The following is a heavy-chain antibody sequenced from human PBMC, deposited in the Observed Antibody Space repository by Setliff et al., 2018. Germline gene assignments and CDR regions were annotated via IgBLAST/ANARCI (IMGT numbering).Heavy chain of an antibody. CDR1: GFTFSDYY. J-gene: IGHJ3*02. CDR2: ISSSSSYT. V-gene: IGHV3-11*05. Sequence: GESLKISCAASGFTFSDYYMSWIRQAPGKGLEWVSYISSSSSYTNYADSVKGRFTISRDNAKNSLYLQMNSLRAEDTAVYYCARDEDAFDIWGQGTMVTVSS. CDR3: ARDEDAFDI.